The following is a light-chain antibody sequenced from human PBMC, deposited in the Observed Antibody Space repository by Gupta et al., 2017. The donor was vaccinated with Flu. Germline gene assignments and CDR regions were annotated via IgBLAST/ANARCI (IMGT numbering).Light chain of an antibody. Sequence: LGQTATITCGGKNIATRKVHWYQQKPGQAPVLIIYRNNNRPSGVPERFSGSKSENTAALTINGAQAGDEADYYCHAWDSFTASVFGGGTKVT. CDR2: RNN. CDR1: NIATRK. J-gene: IGLJ3*02. CDR3: HAWDSFTASV. V-gene: IGLV3-9*01.